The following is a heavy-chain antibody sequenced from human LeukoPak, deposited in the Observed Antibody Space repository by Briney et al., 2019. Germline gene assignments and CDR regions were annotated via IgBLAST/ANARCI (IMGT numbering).Heavy chain of an antibody. D-gene: IGHD5-12*01. V-gene: IGHV4-39*07. CDR3: AKFSGYDWVDY. CDR2: INYSGTT. CDR1: GASISSSSHY. J-gene: IGHJ4*02. Sequence: PSETLSLTCTVSGASISSSSHYWGWIRQSPGKGLEWIGYINYSGTTYYNPSLTSRVSISVLTSKNHFSLRLSSVTAADTAVYYCAKFSGYDWVDYWGQGILVTVSS.